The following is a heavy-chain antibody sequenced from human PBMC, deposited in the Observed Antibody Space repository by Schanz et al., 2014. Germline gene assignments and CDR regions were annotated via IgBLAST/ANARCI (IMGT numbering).Heavy chain of an antibody. CDR2: ISHDGSKK. CDR3: AKDRGDGYSNGIFQY. CDR1: GFTFSTYA. J-gene: IGHJ4*02. Sequence: EQLVESGGGLVQPGGSLRLSCSASGFTFSTYAMSWARQAPGKGLEWVAVISHDGSKKYYADSVKGRFTISRDNAKNTFYLHMNSLRNEDTAVYFCAKDRGDGYSNGIFQYWGLGTLVTVSS. V-gene: IGHV3-30*14. D-gene: IGHD5-18*01.